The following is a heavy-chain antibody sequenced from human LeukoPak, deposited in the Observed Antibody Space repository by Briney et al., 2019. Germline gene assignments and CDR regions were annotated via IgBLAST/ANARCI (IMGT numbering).Heavy chain of an antibody. CDR3: ARHFAYSSSSYFDY. CDR1: GGSVSNHY. CDR2: VYYTGST. D-gene: IGHD6-6*01. Sequence: SETLSLTCSVSGGSVSNHYWSWIRQPPEKGLEGIGYVYYTGSTNYNPSLKSRVTMFEDKSKNQFSLRLYSVTVADTAVYYCARHFAYSSSSYFDYWGQGSLVTVSS. V-gene: IGHV4-59*08. J-gene: IGHJ4*02.